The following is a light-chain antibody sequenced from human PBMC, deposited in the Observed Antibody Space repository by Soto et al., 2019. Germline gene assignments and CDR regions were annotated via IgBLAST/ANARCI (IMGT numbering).Light chain of an antibody. Sequence: QPVLTQPPSVSGAPGQRVTISCTGSSSNIGAGYDVQWYQQPPGSAPKLLIFGNSNRPSGVPDRFSGSKSGTSASLAITGLQAEDEADYYCQSYDSSLSVYVVFGGGTQLTVL. CDR2: GNS. CDR3: QSYDSSLSVYVV. V-gene: IGLV1-40*01. J-gene: IGLJ2*01. CDR1: SSNIGAGYD.